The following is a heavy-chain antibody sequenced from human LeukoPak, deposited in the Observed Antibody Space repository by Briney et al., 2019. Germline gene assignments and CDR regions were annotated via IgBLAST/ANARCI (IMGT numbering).Heavy chain of an antibody. CDR1: ALTFSSYG. J-gene: IGHJ2*01. D-gene: IGHD3-3*01. V-gene: IGHV3-33*01. CDR3: SRSYEVDWYLDL. CDR2: IWYDGSNE. Sequence: PGRSLRLSCAASALTFSSYGMHWVRQAPGKGLEWVAVIWYDGSNEDYADSVKGRFTISRDNSKNTLYLQMDSLRAEDTAVYYCSRSYEVDWYLDLWGRGTLVTVSS.